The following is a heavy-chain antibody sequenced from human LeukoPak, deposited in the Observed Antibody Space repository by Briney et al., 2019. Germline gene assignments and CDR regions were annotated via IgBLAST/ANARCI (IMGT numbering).Heavy chain of an antibody. CDR2: IYSRGNT. D-gene: IGHD3-22*01. J-gene: IGHJ4*02. V-gene: IGHV4-59*08. CDR3: ARGRGGYYDSSGYYLDY. CDR1: GGSISSYY. Sequence: PSETLSLTCTVSGGSISSYYWSWIRQAPGKGLEWIGYIYSRGNTYYNPSFKSRVTISIDTSKNQFSLRLSSVTAADTAVYYCARGRGGYYDSSGYYLDYWGQGTLVTVSS.